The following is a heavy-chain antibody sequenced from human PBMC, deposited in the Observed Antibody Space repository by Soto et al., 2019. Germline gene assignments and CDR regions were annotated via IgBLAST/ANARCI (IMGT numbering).Heavy chain of an antibody. V-gene: IGHV4-59*01. CDR2: IYYSGST. CDR1: GRSISSYY. J-gene: IGHJ5*02. Sequence: SETLSLTCTVSGRSISSYYWSWIRQPPGKGLEWIGYIYYSGSTNYNPSLKSRVTISVDTSKNQFSLKLSSVTAADTAVYYCASIAAARWFDPWGQGTLVTVS. CDR3: ASIAAARWFDP. D-gene: IGHD6-13*01.